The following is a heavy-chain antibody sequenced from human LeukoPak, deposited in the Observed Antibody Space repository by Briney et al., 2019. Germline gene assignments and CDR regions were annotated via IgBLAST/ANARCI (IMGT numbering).Heavy chain of an antibody. D-gene: IGHD4-17*01. CDR2: IKQDGSEK. CDR3: ARDSLLRYYFDY. V-gene: IGHV3-7*01. CDR1: GFTFSNYW. J-gene: IGHJ4*02. Sequence: PGGSLRLSCAASGFTFSNYWMSWVRQAPGKGLEWVANIKQDGSEKYYVDSVKGRFTISRDNAKNSLYLQINSLRAEDTAVYYCARDSLLRYYFDYWGQGTLVTVSS.